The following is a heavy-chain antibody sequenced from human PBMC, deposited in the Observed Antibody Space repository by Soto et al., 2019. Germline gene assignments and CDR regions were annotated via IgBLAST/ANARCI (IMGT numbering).Heavy chain of an antibody. V-gene: IGHV6-1*01. Sequence: QVPLQQSGPGLVKPSQTLSLTCAISGDSVSSNSAAWNWIRQSPSRGLEWLGRTYYRSKWYNDYAVYVKSRITINPDTSKNLFSLHLNSVTPEDTAVYYCARDLRAIYYSDDAFDIWGQGTMVTVSS. CDR2: TYYRSKWYN. J-gene: IGHJ3*02. CDR1: GDSVSSNSAA. CDR3: ARDLRAIYYSDDAFDI. D-gene: IGHD3-10*01.